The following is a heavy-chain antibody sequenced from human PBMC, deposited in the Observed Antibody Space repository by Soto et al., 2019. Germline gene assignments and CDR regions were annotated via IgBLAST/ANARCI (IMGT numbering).Heavy chain of an antibody. J-gene: IGHJ4*02. CDR2: IYYSGST. CDR1: GGSISSSSYY. CDR3: ASLIYSGYVDLDY. V-gene: IGHV4-39*01. Sequence: SETLSLTCTVSGGSISSSSYYWGWIRQPPGKGLEWIGSIYYSGSTYYNPSLKSRVTISVDTSKNQFSLKLSSVTAADTAVYYCASLIYSGYVDLDYWGQGTLVTVSS. D-gene: IGHD5-12*01.